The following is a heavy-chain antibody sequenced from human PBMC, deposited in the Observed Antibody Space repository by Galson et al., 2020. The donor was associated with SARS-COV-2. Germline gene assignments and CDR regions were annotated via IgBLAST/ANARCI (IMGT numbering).Heavy chain of an antibody. J-gene: IGHJ4*02. V-gene: IGHV4-59*08. CDR3: ARHGRGTIFGVVISEGYFDY. CDR1: GGSISSYY. Sequence: SETLSLTCTVSGGSISSYYWGWIRQPPGKGLEWIGYIYYSGRTHYNPSLTSRVTISVDTSKNQFSLKLSSVTAADTAVYYCARHGRGTIFGVVISEGYFDYWGQGTLVTVSS. CDR2: IYYSGRT. D-gene: IGHD3-3*01.